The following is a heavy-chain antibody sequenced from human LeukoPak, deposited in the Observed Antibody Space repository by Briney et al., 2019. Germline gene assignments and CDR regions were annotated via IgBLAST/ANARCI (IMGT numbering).Heavy chain of an antibody. J-gene: IGHJ4*02. V-gene: IGHV5-51*01. Sequence: GESLKISCKGSGYSFTSYWIGWVRQMPGKGLERMGIIYPGDSDTRYSPSLQGQVTISADKSISTAYLQWSSLKASDTAVYYCARQSVLRYFDWFGFLDYWGQGTLVTVSS. CDR2: IYPGDSDT. CDR3: ARQSVLRYFDWFGFLDY. CDR1: GYSFTSYW. D-gene: IGHD3-9*01.